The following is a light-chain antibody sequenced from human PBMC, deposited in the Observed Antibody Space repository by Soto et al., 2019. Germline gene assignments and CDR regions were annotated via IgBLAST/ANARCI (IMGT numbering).Light chain of an antibody. V-gene: IGKV1-5*03. CDR1: QSISSW. Sequence: DIQMTQSPSTLSASVVYRFTITCMASQSISSWLAWYQQKPGKAPKLLIYKASSLESGVPSRFSGSGSGTEFTLTISSLQPDDFATYYCQQYNSYSMTFGQGTKVDNK. CDR2: KAS. J-gene: IGKJ1*01. CDR3: QQYNSYSMT.